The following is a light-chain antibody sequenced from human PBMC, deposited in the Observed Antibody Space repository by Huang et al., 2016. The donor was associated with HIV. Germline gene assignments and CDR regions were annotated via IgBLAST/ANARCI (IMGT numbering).Light chain of an antibody. Sequence: EIVLTQSPATLSLSPGEGATLSCRASQSVGKYLAWYQQKPGQTPRLLLYDTSNRATGVPARFSGSGSGTDFTLTITSLEPEDFAVYYCQQRRDWPTFGPGSKVDI. CDR1: QSVGKY. V-gene: IGKV3-11*01. CDR2: DTS. CDR3: QQRRDWPT. J-gene: IGKJ3*01.